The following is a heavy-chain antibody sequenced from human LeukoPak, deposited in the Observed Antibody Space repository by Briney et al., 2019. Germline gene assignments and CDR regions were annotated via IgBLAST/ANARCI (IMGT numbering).Heavy chain of an antibody. Sequence: PSETLSLTCTVSGGSISTYYWSWIRQPPGKGLGWIGYIYYSGSTNYNPSLKSRVTISVDTSKNQFSLKLSSVTAADTAVYYCARKGDSSGWQRNAFDIWGQGTMVTVSS. CDR2: IYYSGST. CDR1: GGSISTYY. J-gene: IGHJ3*02. V-gene: IGHV4-59*01. D-gene: IGHD6-19*01. CDR3: ARKGDSSGWQRNAFDI.